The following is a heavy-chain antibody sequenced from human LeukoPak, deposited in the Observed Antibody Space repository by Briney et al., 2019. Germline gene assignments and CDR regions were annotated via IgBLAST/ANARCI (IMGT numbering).Heavy chain of an antibody. D-gene: IGHD5-24*01. Sequence: GGSLRLSCVGSGLSVRDYEMNWVRQAPGKGLEWVAHIRADGTTKWYADSVRGRFNIARDNARNSLFLQMNSLRAEDTATYYCSRRFRDWGQGILVTVSS. J-gene: IGHJ4*02. CDR2: IRADGTTK. CDR1: GLSVRDYE. V-gene: IGHV3-48*03. CDR3: SRRFRD.